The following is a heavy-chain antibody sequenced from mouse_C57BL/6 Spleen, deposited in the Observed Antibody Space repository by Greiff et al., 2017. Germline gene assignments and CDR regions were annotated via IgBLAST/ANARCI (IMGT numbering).Heavy chain of an antibody. Sequence: VKLVESGPGLVAPSQSLSITCTASGFSLTSYGVTWVRQPPGKGLEWLGAIWGDGSTNYHPALISRLSISKDNSKSQVFLKLNSLQAEDTATYYCANDGYYGAMDYWGQGTSVTVSS. CDR1: GFSLTSYG. D-gene: IGHD2-3*01. CDR2: IWGDGST. J-gene: IGHJ4*01. V-gene: IGHV2-3*01. CDR3: ANDGYYGAMDY.